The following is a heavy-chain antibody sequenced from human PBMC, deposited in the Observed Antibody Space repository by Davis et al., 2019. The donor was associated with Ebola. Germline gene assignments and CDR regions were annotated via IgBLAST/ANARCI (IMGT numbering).Heavy chain of an antibody. Sequence: PGGSLRLSCTVSGGSISISTYYWGWIRQSPGKGLEWIGSIYYSGSTYYTPPLKSRFTISVDTSENQFSLKLRSVTAADTAIYYCFGGVADHSECFQHWGQGTLVTVSS. V-gene: IGHV4-39*07. J-gene: IGHJ1*01. CDR3: FGGVADHSECFQH. CDR1: GGSISISTYY. CDR2: IYYSGST. D-gene: IGHD3-16*01.